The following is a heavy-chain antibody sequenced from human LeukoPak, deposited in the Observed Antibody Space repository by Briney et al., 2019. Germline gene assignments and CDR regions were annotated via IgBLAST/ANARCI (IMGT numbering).Heavy chain of an antibody. J-gene: IGHJ6*03. Sequence: SETLSLTCTVSGGSISSSSYYWGWIRQPPGKGLEWIGYIYYSGSTNYNPSLKSRVTISVDTSKNQFSLKLSSVTAADTAVYYCARDRVYYMDVWGKGTTVTISS. CDR1: GGSISSSSYY. V-gene: IGHV4-61*01. CDR3: ARDRVYYMDV. CDR2: IYYSGST.